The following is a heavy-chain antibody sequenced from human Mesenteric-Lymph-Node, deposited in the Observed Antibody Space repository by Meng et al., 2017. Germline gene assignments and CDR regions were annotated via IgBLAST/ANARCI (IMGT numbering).Heavy chain of an antibody. CDR3: ARVTMDIVVVVAANDAFDI. CDR1: GGSISSGSYY. CDR2: IYYSGAT. D-gene: IGHD2-15*01. Sequence: SETLSLTCTVSGGSISSGSYYWGWIRQPPGKGLEWIGNIYYSGATYYNPSLKSRVTISVDTPKNQFSLNLSSVTAADTAVYYCARVTMDIVVVVAANDAFDIWGQGTMVTVSS. J-gene: IGHJ3*02. V-gene: IGHV4-39*07.